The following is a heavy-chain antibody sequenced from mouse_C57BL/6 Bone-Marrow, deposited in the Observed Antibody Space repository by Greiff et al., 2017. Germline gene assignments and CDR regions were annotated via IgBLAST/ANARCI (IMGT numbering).Heavy chain of an antibody. CDR2: ISSGGSYT. V-gene: IGHV5-6*01. Sequence: EVQLVESGGDLVKPGGSLKLSCAASGFTFSSYGMSWVRQTPDKRLEWVATISSGGSYTYYPDSVKGRFTISSDNAKNTLYLQMSSLKSEDTAMYYCARLYYDYDAAYWGQGTLVTVSA. D-gene: IGHD2-4*01. CDR1: GFTFSSYG. CDR3: ARLYYDYDAAY. J-gene: IGHJ3*01.